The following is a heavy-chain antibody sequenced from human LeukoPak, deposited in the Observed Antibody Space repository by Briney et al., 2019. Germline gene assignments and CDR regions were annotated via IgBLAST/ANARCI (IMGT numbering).Heavy chain of an antibody. CDR1: GFTFSTYW. CDR2: IKQDGGEI. D-gene: IGHD5-24*01. Sequence: GGSLRLSCAASGFTFSTYWMTWVRQAPGKGLEWVANIKQDGGEIHYVGSVKGRFTISRDNAKNSLYLQMNSLRAEDTAVYYCATRTRDGYKTFDYWGQGTLVTVFS. CDR3: ATRTRDGYKTFDY. J-gene: IGHJ4*02. V-gene: IGHV3-7*01.